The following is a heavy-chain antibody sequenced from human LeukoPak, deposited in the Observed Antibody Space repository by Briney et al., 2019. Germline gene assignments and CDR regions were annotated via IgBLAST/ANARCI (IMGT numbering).Heavy chain of an antibody. D-gene: IGHD6-13*01. J-gene: IGHJ5*02. CDR1: GGSISSSSDY. CDR2: IYPSGTT. V-gene: IGHV4-39*07. Sequence: SETLSLTCTVSGGSISSSSDYWGWIRQPPGKGLEWIGNIYPSGTTYYNPSLKTRVTISVDTSKNQFSLKLSSVTAADTAVYFCARAYSSSWYFNCFDPWGQGTLVTVSS. CDR3: ARAYSSSWYFNCFDP.